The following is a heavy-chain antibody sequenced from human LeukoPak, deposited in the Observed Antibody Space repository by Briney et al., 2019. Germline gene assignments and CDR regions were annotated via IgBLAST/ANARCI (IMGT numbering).Heavy chain of an antibody. D-gene: IGHD2-15*01. CDR1: GYSFTNYW. J-gene: IGHJ4*02. CDR3: ARRYCSGGSCNFDY. Sequence: GESLKISCKGSGYSFTNYWIGWVRQMPGEGLEWMGSIYPSDSDTRYSPSFQGQVTISADKSISTAYLQWSSLKASDTAMFYCARRYCSGGSCNFDYWGQGTLVTVSS. CDR2: IYPSDSDT. V-gene: IGHV5-51*01.